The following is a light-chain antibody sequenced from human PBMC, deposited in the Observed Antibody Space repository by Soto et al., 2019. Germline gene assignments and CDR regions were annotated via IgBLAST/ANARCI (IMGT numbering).Light chain of an antibody. CDR1: QSVLYSSNNKNY. Sequence: DIVMTQSPDSLAVSLGERATINCKSSQSVLYSSNNKNYLAWYQQKPGQPPKLLIYWASTRVSGVPERFSGSGSVTDFTLTISSLQAEDWAVYYCQQYYSTPYTFGQGTKLEI. CDR2: WAS. CDR3: QQYYSTPYT. V-gene: IGKV4-1*01. J-gene: IGKJ2*01.